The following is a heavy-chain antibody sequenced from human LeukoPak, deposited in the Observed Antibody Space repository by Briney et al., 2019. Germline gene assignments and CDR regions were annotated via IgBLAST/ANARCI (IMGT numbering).Heavy chain of an antibody. CDR3: TRDQNVRGVAAGMEGWFDP. Sequence: SVKVSCKTSGDTFSNFVISWVRQAPGQGLEWMARIIPKFDLTKIAQKFEGRVTITADTSTSTVYLELSNVRPDDTAIYYCTRDQNVRGVAAGMEGWFDPWGQGTLVTVSS. D-gene: IGHD1-1*01. CDR1: GDTFSNFV. V-gene: IGHV1-69*04. J-gene: IGHJ5*02. CDR2: IIPKFDLT.